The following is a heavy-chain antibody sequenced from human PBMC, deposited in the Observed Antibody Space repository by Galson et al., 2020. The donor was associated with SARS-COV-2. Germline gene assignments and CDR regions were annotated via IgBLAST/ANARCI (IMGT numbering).Heavy chain of an antibody. CDR1: GFTFSSYE. CDR3: ARSTVTTFAVAYGMDV. CDR2: ISSSGVTI. J-gene: IGHJ6*02. D-gene: IGHD4-4*01. V-gene: IGHV3-48*03. Sequence: TGGSLRLSCAASGFTFSSYEMNWVRQAPGKGLEWVSYISSSGVTIYYADSVKGRFTISRDNAKNSLYLQMNSLRADDTAVYYCARSTVTTFAVAYGMDVWGQGTTVTVSS.